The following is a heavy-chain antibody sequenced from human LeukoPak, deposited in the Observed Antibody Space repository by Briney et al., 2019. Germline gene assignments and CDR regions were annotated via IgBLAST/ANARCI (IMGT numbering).Heavy chain of an antibody. J-gene: IGHJ4*02. V-gene: IGHV3-30*18. CDR2: ISHDAINK. CDR1: GFTLTTYG. Sequence: PGTSLTLSCAVSGFTLTTYGMHWVRQAPGKGLEWVAVISHDAINKDYADSVKGRFTISRDTAKNTVSLQVNSLRVEDTAVYYCAKDRIGVAAPKAYFDYWGQGTLVTVSS. D-gene: IGHD6-19*01. CDR3: AKDRIGVAAPKAYFDY.